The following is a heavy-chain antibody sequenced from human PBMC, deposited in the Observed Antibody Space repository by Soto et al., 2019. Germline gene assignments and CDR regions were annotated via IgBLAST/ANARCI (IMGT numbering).Heavy chain of an antibody. Sequence: ASVKGYCTASGYTFTGDYIHWVRQAPGQGLEWMGWINPNSGGTNFAQRFQGRVTMTRDTSISTAYMELSRLTSDDTAMYYCARAMSGYDYWGQGTLVTVSS. CDR2: INPNSGGT. J-gene: IGHJ4*02. CDR1: GYTFTGDY. D-gene: IGHD5-12*01. CDR3: ARAMSGYDY. V-gene: IGHV1-2*02.